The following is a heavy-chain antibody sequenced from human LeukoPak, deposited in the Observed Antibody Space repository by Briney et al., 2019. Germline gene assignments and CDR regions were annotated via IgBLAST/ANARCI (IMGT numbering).Heavy chain of an antibody. J-gene: IGHJ5*02. V-gene: IGHV3-21*01. D-gene: IGHD6-6*01. CDR1: GFTFTSYS. Sequence: GGSLRLSFAASGFTFTSYSINWVRQAPGKGLEWVSSISSSSSYIYYADSVKGRFTISRDNAKNSLYLQMNSLRAEDTAVYYCARDLPEYSSGFDPWGQGTLVTVSS. CDR3: ARDLPEYSSGFDP. CDR2: ISSSSSYI.